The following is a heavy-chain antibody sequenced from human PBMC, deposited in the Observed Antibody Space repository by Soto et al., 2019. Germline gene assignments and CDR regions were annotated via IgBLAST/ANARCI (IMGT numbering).Heavy chain of an antibody. V-gene: IGHV3-21*01. J-gene: IGHJ4*02. CDR1: GFTFRNYG. D-gene: IGHD1-1*01. Sequence: GGSLRLSCAASGFTFRNYGMNWVRQAPGKGLEWVSSIDLSSTYIYYADSVKGRFIISRDYAMNSLSLQVTSLRAEDTAVYYCARGNAYNSFDYWGQGTLVTVSS. CDR2: IDLSSTYI. CDR3: ARGNAYNSFDY.